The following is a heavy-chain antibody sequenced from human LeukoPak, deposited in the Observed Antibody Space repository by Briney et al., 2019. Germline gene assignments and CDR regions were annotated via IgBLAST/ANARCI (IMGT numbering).Heavy chain of an antibody. D-gene: IGHD1-26*01. Sequence: PSETLSLTCAVYGGSFSGYYWSWIRQPPGKGLEWIGEINHSGSINYNPSLKSRVTISVDTSKNQFSLKLSSVTAADTAVYYCARARSGKWGFDYWGQGTLVTVSS. CDR2: INHSGSI. J-gene: IGHJ4*02. V-gene: IGHV4-34*01. CDR1: GGSFSGYY. CDR3: ARARSGKWGFDY.